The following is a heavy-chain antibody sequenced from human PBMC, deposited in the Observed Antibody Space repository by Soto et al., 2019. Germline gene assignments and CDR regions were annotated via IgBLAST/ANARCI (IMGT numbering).Heavy chain of an antibody. CDR1: GYTFTSYG. CDR2: ISAYNGNT. D-gene: IGHD5-18*01. V-gene: IGHV1-18*01. CDR3: ARRVDTAMATGCFDP. J-gene: IGHJ5*02. Sequence: QVQLVQSGAEVKKPGASVKVSCKASGYTFTSYGISWVRQAPGQGLEWMGWISAYNGNTNYAQKLQGRVTMTTDTSTSQAYMELRSMRTDDTAVDYCARRVDTAMATGCFDPWGQGTLVTVSS.